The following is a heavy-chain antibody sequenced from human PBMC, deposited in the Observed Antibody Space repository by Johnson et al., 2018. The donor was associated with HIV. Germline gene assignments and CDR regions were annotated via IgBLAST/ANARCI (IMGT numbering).Heavy chain of an antibody. V-gene: IGHV3-11*05. CDR2: VTGTGGDT. CDR1: GFTFSDHY. Sequence: QVQLVESGGGLVKPGGSLRLSCAASGFTFSDHYMSWIRQAPGKGLEWVSGVTGTGGDTYYAESVKGRFTISRDNSKNTLYLQMNKLRAEDTAVYFCASQVRGLRLGVDAFDIWGQGTMVTVSS. J-gene: IGHJ3*02. D-gene: IGHD3-16*01. CDR3: ASQVRGLRLGVDAFDI.